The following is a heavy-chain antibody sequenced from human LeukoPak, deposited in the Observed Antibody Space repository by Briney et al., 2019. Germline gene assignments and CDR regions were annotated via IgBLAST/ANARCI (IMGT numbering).Heavy chain of an antibody. CDR3: ARDPRIQGYPYGTVLDY. J-gene: IGHJ4*02. Sequence: PGGPWSPPFVPSGLRFTIFGLSGAPRPQGKGRDGLSGIRLPGGSTYYPDSVKGRFTISRDNSKNTLYLQMNSLRAEDSAVYYCARDPRIQGYPYGTVLDYWGQGTLVTVSA. V-gene: IGHV3-23*01. CDR1: GLRFTIFG. D-gene: IGHD3-10*01. CDR2: IRLPGGST.